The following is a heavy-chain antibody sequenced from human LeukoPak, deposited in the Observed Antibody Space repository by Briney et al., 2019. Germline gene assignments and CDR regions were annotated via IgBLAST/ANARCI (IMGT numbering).Heavy chain of an antibody. CDR1: GFTFSNYW. CDR2: IKEGGNEK. D-gene: IGHD3-22*01. V-gene: IGHV3-7*01. CDR3: ARDFYYDRSGTLFDS. J-gene: IGHJ4*02. Sequence: GGSLRLSCAASGFTFSNYWMSWVRQAPGKGLEWVANIKEGGNEKSYVDSVKGRFTISRDNAQNSLYLQMNSLRAEDTAVYYWARDFYYDRSGTLFDSWGQGTLVTVSS.